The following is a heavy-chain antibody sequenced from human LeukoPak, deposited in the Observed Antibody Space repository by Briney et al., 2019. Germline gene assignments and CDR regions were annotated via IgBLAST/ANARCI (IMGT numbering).Heavy chain of an antibody. Sequence: KPGGSLRLSCAASGFTFNNAWMSWVRQAPGKGLEWVGRIKSKTDGGTTDYAAPVKGRFTISRDDSKNTLYLQMNSLKIADTAVYYCTRIIKSGSFDYWGQGALVTVSS. CDR1: GFTFNNAW. J-gene: IGHJ4*02. CDR2: IKSKTDGGTT. CDR3: TRIIKSGSFDY. D-gene: IGHD1-26*01. V-gene: IGHV3-15*01.